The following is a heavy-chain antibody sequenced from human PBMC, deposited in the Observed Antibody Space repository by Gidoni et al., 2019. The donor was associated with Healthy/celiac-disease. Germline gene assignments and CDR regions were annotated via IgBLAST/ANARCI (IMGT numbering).Heavy chain of an antibody. CDR1: GFTVSSYA. J-gene: IGHJ4*02. CDR3: AKDSKYYYDSSGSLDY. V-gene: IGHV3-23*01. Sequence: EVQLLESGGGLVQPGWSLSRSCAASGFTVSSYAMRWVRQAPGKGLEWVSAISGSGGSTDYADSVKGRFTISRDNSKNTLYLQMNSLRAEDTAVYYCAKDSKYYYDSSGSLDYWGQGTLVTVSS. D-gene: IGHD3-22*01. CDR2: ISGSGGST.